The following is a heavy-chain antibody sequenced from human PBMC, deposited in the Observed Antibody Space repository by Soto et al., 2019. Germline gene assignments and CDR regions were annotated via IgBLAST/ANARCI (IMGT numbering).Heavy chain of an antibody. CDR3: ARDRAYGSGHFDY. D-gene: IGHD3-10*01. CDR1: GYTFTGYY. J-gene: IGHJ4*02. CDR2: INPNSGGT. Sequence: ASVKVSCKASGYTFTGYYMHWVRQAPGQGLEWMGWINPNSGGTNYAQKFQGWVTMTRDTSISTAYMELSRLRSDDTAVYYCARDRAYGSGHFDYWGQGTLVTVSS. V-gene: IGHV1-2*04.